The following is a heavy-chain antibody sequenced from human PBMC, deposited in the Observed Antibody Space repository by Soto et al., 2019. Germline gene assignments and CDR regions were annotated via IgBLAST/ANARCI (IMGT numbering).Heavy chain of an antibody. D-gene: IGHD3-3*01. CDR3: AKGTSFGVVIYMDV. V-gene: IGHV3-23*01. J-gene: IGHJ6*03. Sequence: PGGSLRLSCAASGFTFSSYAMSWVRQAPGKGLEWVSAISGSGGSTYYADSVKGRFTISRDNSKNTLYLQMNSLRAEDTAVYYCAKGTSFGVVIYMDVWGKGTTVTVSS. CDR1: GFTFSSYA. CDR2: ISGSGGST.